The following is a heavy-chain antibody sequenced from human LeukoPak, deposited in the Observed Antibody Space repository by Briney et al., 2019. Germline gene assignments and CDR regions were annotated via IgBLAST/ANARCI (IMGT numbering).Heavy chain of an antibody. CDR2: IYTSGST. V-gene: IGHV4-4*07. Sequence: SETLSLTCTVSGGSISSYYWSWIRQPAGKGLEWIGRIYTSGSTNYNPSLKSRVTMSLDTSKNHFSLKLSSVTAADTAVYYCAREPRYSSSWYWFDPWGQGTLVTVSS. CDR3: AREPRYSSSWYWFDP. CDR1: GGSISSYY. J-gene: IGHJ5*02. D-gene: IGHD6-13*01.